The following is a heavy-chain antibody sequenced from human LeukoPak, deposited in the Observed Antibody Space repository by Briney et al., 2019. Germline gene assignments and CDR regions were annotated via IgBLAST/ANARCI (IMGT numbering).Heavy chain of an antibody. Sequence: GESLKISCQGSGYSFTSYWISWVRQMPGKGLEWMGRIDPSDSYTNYSPSFQGHVTISADKSISTAYLQWSSLKASDTAMYYCARHGDPGTSYPGDYTDFDYWGQGTLVTVSS. V-gene: IGHV5-10-1*01. J-gene: IGHJ4*02. CDR2: IDPSDSYT. D-gene: IGHD4-17*01. CDR1: GYSFTSYW. CDR3: ARHGDPGTSYPGDYTDFDY.